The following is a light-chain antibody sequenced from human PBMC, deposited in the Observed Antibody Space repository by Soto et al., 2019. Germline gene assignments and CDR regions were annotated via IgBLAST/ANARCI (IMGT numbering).Light chain of an antibody. CDR2: EVT. J-gene: IGLJ1*01. V-gene: IGLV2-14*01. Sequence: QSALTQPASVSGSPGQSITISCTGTSSDVGGFNFVSWYQQHPGTAPRLMIYEVTNRPSGVSNRFSGSKSGNTASLTISGLQAEDEADYYCSSYTSDWGVFGTGTKLTVL. CDR3: SSYTSDWGV. CDR1: SSDVGGFNF.